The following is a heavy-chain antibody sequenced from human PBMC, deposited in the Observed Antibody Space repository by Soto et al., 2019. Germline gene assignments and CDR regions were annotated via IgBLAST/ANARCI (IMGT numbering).Heavy chain of an antibody. V-gene: IGHV1-8*01. D-gene: IGHD6-6*01. CDR2: MNPNSGNT. CDR3: ARDDSSIAASY. CDR1: GYTFTSYD. Sequence: ASVKVSCKASGYTFTSYDINWVRQATGQGLEWMGWMNPNSGNTGYAQKFQGRVTITRNTSISTAYMELSSLRSEERAVYYCARDDSSIAASYWGQGTLVTVSS. J-gene: IGHJ4*02.